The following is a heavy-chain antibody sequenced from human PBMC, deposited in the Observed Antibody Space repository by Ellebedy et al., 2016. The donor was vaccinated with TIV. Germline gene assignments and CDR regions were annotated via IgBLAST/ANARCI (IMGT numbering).Heavy chain of an antibody. CDR3: AKVSGDYGDY. CDR1: GFTFSSYA. V-gene: IGHV3-23*01. D-gene: IGHD4-17*01. J-gene: IGHJ4*02. CDR2: ISGSGGST. Sequence: GESLKISXAASGFTFSSYAMSWVRQAPGKGLEWVSAISGSGGSTYYADSVKGRFTISRDNSKNTLYLQMNSLRAEDTAVYYCAKVSGDYGDYWGQGTLVTVSS.